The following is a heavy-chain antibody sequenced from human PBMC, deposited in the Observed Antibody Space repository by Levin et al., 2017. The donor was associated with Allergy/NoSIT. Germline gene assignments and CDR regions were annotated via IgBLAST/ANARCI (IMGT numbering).Heavy chain of an antibody. CDR1: GFIFKNYG. CDR3: ARAAQPFTFYDSDRYAY. V-gene: IGHV1-18*04. Sequence: GASVKVSCKTSGFIFKNYGFIWVRQAPGQGLEWMGGVSAYNGNTNYEVKFHGRVTRSADTSTNTTHMELRSLRSDDRAVYYSARAAQPFTFYDSDRYAYWGQGTLVTVSS. CDR2: VSAYNGNT. J-gene: IGHJ4*02. D-gene: IGHD2/OR15-2a*01.